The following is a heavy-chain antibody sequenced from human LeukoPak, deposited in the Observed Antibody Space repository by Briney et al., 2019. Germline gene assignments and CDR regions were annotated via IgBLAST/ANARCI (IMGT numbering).Heavy chain of an antibody. CDR3: VSPLSIVATITDY. Sequence: GGSLILSCAASGFTFSSYAMSWVRQAPGKGLEWVSAISGSGGSTYYADSVKGRFTISRDNSKNTLYLQMNSLRAEDTAVYYCVSPLSIVATITDYWGQGTLVTVSS. V-gene: IGHV3-23*01. D-gene: IGHD5-12*01. J-gene: IGHJ4*02. CDR1: GFTFSSYA. CDR2: ISGSGGST.